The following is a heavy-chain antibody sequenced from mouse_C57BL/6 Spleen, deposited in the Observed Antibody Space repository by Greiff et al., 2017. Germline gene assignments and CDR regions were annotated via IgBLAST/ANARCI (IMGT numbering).Heavy chain of an antibody. D-gene: IGHD2-5*01. CDR2: FHPYNDDT. Sequence: QVHVKQSGAELVKPGASVKMSCKASGYTFTTYPIEWMKQNHGKSLEWIGNFHPYNDDTKYNEKFKGKATLTVEKSSSTVYLELSRLTSDDSAVYYCARIAYYSNRDYAMDYWGQGTSVTVSS. CDR1: GYTFTTYP. CDR3: ARIAYYSNRDYAMDY. J-gene: IGHJ4*01. V-gene: IGHV1-47*01.